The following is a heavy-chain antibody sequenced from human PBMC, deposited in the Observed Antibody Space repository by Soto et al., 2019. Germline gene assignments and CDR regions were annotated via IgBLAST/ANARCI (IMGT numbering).Heavy chain of an antibody. D-gene: IGHD3-9*01. CDR2: IIPILGIA. CDR1: GGTFSSYT. CDR3: ARARMRADNYYYMDV. Sequence: ASVKVSCKASGGTFSSYTISWVRQAPGQGLEWMGRIIPILGIANYAQKFQGRVTITADKSTSTAYMELSSLRSEDTAVYYCARARMRADNYYYMDVWGKGTTVTVSS. V-gene: IGHV1-69*02. J-gene: IGHJ6*03.